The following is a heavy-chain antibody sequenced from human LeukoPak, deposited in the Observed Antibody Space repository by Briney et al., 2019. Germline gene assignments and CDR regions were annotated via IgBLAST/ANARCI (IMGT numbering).Heavy chain of an antibody. CDR2: ISAYNGNT. J-gene: IGHJ4*02. CDR3: ARNRLSYNWNDVNFDY. V-gene: IGHV1-18*01. Sequence: ASVKVSCKASGYTFTSYGISWVRQAPGQGLEWMGWISAYNGNTNYAQKFQGRVTITADESTSTAYMELSSLRSEDTAVYYCARNRLSYNWNDVNFDYWGQGTLVTVSS. D-gene: IGHD1-20*01. CDR1: GYTFTSYG.